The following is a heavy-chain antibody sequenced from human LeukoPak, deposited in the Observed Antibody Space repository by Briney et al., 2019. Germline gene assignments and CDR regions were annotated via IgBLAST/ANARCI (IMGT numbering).Heavy chain of an antibody. CDR2: ISGSGGST. J-gene: IGHJ4*02. D-gene: IGHD3-9*01. Sequence: GGSLSLSFEASGLTFSSYAMSWVRQAPGKGLEWVSAISGSGGSTYYADSVKGRFTISRDNSKNTLYLQMNSLRAEDTAVYYCAKDRRYFDWLLPFDYWGQGTLVTVSS. CDR1: GLTFSSYA. CDR3: AKDRRYFDWLLPFDY. V-gene: IGHV3-23*01.